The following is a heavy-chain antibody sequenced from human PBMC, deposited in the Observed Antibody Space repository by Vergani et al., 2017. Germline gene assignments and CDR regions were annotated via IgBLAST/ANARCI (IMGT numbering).Heavy chain of an antibody. D-gene: IGHD3-16*02. J-gene: IGHJ4*02. CDR3: ASLSLELSLDY. Sequence: QVQLQQWGAGLLKPSETLSLTCAVYGGSFSGYYWSWIRQPPGKGLEWIGEINHSGSTNYNPSLKSRVTISVETSKNQFSLKLSSVTAADTAVYYCASLSLELSLDYWGQGTLVTVSS. CDR2: INHSGST. CDR1: GGSFSGYY. V-gene: IGHV4-34*01.